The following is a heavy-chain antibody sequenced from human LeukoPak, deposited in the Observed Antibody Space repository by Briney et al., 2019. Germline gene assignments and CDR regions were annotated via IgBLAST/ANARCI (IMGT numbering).Heavy chain of an antibody. V-gene: IGHV1-46*01. CDR3: ARDASGLPPARKFDP. CDR1: GYTFTSYY. D-gene: IGHD3-10*01. Sequence: GASVKVSCKSSGYTFTSYYMHWVRQAPGQGLEWMGIINPSDGSTSYAQKFQGRVTMTRDMSTTTVYMEVSSLRSEDTAVYYCARDASGLPPARKFDPWGQGTLVTVSS. J-gene: IGHJ5*02. CDR2: INPSDGST.